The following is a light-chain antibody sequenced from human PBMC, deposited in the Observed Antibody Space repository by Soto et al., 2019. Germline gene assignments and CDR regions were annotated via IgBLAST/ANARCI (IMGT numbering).Light chain of an antibody. CDR3: QHYDDSSWT. Sequence: DIHMTQSPSTLSASVGDRVTITCRASQSISIWLAWYQQQPGRAPNLFLYGSSSLEGGIPSRFSGSGSGTEFTLTISSLQPDDFAAYYCQHYDDSSWTFGQGTKVEIK. V-gene: IGKV1-5*03. J-gene: IGKJ1*01. CDR2: GSS. CDR1: QSISIW.